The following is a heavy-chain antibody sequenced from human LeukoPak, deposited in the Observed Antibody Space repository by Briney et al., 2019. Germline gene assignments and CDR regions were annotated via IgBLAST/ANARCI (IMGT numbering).Heavy chain of an antibody. Sequence: GGSLRLSCAASGFTFSSYGMHWVRQAPGKGLEWVAVIWYDGSNKYYADSVKGRFTISRDNSKNTLYLQMNSLRAEDTAVYYCARDRRGPYDSSGYPGYWGQGTLVTVSS. V-gene: IGHV3-33*01. D-gene: IGHD3-22*01. CDR2: IWYDGSNK. CDR1: GFTFSSYG. CDR3: ARDRRGPYDSSGYPGY. J-gene: IGHJ4*02.